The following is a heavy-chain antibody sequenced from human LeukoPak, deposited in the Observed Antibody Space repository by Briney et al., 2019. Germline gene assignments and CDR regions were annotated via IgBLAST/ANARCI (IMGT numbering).Heavy chain of an antibody. CDR1: GYTFTSYG. Sequence: GASVKVSCKASGYTFTSYGISWVRQAPGQGLEWMGWISAYNGNTNYAQKLQGRVTMTTDTSTSTAYMELSSLRSEDTAVYYCARDRSSGYSDYWGQGTLVTVSS. D-gene: IGHD3-22*01. V-gene: IGHV1-18*01. CDR2: ISAYNGNT. J-gene: IGHJ4*02. CDR3: ARDRSSGYSDY.